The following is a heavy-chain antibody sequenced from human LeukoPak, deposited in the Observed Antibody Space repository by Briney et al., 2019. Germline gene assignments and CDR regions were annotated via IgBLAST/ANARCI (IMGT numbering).Heavy chain of an antibody. V-gene: IGHV3-53*05. D-gene: IGHD3-22*01. CDR1: GFTVSTNY. CDR2: IYSDGST. Sequence: GGSLRLSCAASGFTVSTNYMSWVRQAPGKKLEWVPDIYSDGSTFYADSVKGRFTISRDNSKNTLYLQMNSLRSDDTAVYYCARDPYDSSAVGDYWGQGTLVTVSS. CDR3: ARDPYDSSAVGDY. J-gene: IGHJ4*02.